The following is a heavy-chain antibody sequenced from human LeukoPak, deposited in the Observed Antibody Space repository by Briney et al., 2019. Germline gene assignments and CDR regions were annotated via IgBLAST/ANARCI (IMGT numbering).Heavy chain of an antibody. CDR2: INPNSGGT. Sequence: ASVKVSCKASGYTFTGYYMHWVRQAPGQGLEWMGWINPNSGGTNYAQKFQGWVTMTRDTSISTAYMELSRLRSDDTAVYYCAGASEYGDYVPNLNFDYWGQGTLVTVSS. V-gene: IGHV1-2*04. CDR3: AGASEYGDYVPNLNFDY. D-gene: IGHD4-17*01. J-gene: IGHJ4*02. CDR1: GYTFTGYY.